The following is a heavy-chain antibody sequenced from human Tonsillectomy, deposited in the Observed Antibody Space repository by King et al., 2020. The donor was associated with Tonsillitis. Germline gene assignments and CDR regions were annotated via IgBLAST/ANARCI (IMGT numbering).Heavy chain of an antibody. D-gene: IGHD6-19*01. CDR2: IYSSGTT. J-gene: IGHJ4*02. CDR3: ARDLSRGGWSPLGY. V-gene: IGHV4-61*02. Sequence: VQLQESGPRLVKPSQPLSLTCTVSGDSISSDSYSWSWIRRPAGEGLEWIGRIYSSGTTVYNPSLECRVTMSVDTSKNQFSLKLSSVTAADTAVYYCARDLSRGGWSPLGYWGQGTLVTVSS. CDR1: GDSISSDSYS.